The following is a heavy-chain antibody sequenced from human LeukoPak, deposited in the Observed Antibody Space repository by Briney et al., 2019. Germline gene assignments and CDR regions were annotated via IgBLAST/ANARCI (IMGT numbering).Heavy chain of an antibody. CDR2: IYHSGST. J-gene: IGHJ4*02. CDR1: GYSISSGYY. V-gene: IGHV4-38-2*02. D-gene: IGHD3-22*01. CDR3: AREPHYYDSSGYFLDY. Sequence: PSETLSLTCTVSGYSISSGYYWGWIRQPPGKGLEWIGSIYHSGSTYYNPSLKSRVTISVDTSKNQFSLKLSSVTAADTAVYYCAREPHYYDSSGYFLDYWGQGTLVTVSS.